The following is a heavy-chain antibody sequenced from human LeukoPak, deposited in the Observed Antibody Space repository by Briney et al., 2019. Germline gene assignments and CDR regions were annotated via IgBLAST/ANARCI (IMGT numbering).Heavy chain of an antibody. Sequence: KASETLSLTCTVSGGSINSYYWSWIRQPPGKGLEWIGYIYYSGSTNYNPSLKSRVTISVDTSKNQFSLKLSSVTAADTAVYYCARGRGYAFDIWGQGTMVTVSS. V-gene: IGHV4-59*01. CDR2: IYYSGST. D-gene: IGHD1-26*01. CDR1: GGSINSYY. J-gene: IGHJ3*02. CDR3: ARGRGYAFDI.